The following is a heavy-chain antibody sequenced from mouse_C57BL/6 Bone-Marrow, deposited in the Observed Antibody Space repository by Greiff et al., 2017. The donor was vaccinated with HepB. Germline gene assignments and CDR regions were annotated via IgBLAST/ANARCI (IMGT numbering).Heavy chain of an antibody. J-gene: IGHJ2*01. CDR1: GYTFTSYW. CDR3: ARDEGVYFDY. Sequence: VQLQQPGAELVKPGASVKLSCKASGYTFTSYWMQWVKQRPGQGLEWIGEIDPSDSYTNYNQKFKGKATLTVDTSSSTAYMQLSSLTSEDSAVYYCARDEGVYFDYWGQGTTLTVSS. V-gene: IGHV1-50*01. CDR2: IDPSDSYT.